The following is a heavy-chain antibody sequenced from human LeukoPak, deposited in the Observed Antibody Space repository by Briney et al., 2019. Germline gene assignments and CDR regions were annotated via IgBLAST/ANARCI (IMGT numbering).Heavy chain of an antibody. V-gene: IGHV4-59*01. CDR3: ARGFIGGWNGFSYYFDY. CDR2: IYYSGST. D-gene: IGHD3-16*01. CDR1: GGSISSYY. Sequence: SETLSLTCTVSGGSISSYYWSWIRQPPGKGLEWIGYIYYSGSTNYNPSLKGRVTISVDTSKNHFSLELSSLTAADTAVYYCARGFIGGWNGFSYYFDYWSQGTLVTVSS. J-gene: IGHJ4*02.